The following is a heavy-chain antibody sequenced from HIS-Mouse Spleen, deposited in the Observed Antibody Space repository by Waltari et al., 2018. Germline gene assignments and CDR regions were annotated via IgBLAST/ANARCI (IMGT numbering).Heavy chain of an antibody. V-gene: IGHV4-39*07. D-gene: IGHD6-13*01. CDR3: AREIPYSSSWYDWYFDL. CDR1: GGSISSSSYY. CDR2: IYYSGST. Sequence: QLQLQESGPGLVKPSETLSLTCTVSGGSISSSSYYSGWIRQPPGKGLEGIGSIYYSGSTYYNPSLKSRVTISVDTSKNQFSLKLSSVTAADTAVYYCAREIPYSSSWYDWYFDLWGRGTLVTVSS. J-gene: IGHJ2*01.